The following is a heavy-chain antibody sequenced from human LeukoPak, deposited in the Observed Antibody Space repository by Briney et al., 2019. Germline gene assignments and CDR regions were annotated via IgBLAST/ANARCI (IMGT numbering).Heavy chain of an antibody. V-gene: IGHV1-2*06. CDR1: GYTFTGYY. CDR3: ARTPRYCSSTSCYVGDY. Sequence: GASVKVSCKASGYTFTGYYMHWVRQAPGQGLEWMGRINPNSGGTNYAQKFQGRVTMTRDTSISTAYMELSRLRSDDTAVYYCARTPRYCSSTSCYVGDYWGQGTLVTVSS. D-gene: IGHD2-2*01. CDR2: INPNSGGT. J-gene: IGHJ4*02.